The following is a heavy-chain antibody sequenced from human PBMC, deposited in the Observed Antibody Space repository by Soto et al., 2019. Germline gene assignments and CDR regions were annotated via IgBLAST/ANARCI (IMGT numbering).Heavy chain of an antibody. Sequence: QVQLVESGGGVVQPGRSLRLSCAASGFTFSSYAMHWVRQAPGKGLEWVAAISYDGSNKYYADSVKGRFTISRDNSKNTLYLQMNSLRAEDTAVYYGARDPSSGWLQLVFFDYWGQGTLVTVSS. CDR2: ISYDGSNK. CDR3: ARDPSSGWLQLVFFDY. V-gene: IGHV3-30-3*01. D-gene: IGHD5-12*01. CDR1: GFTFSSYA. J-gene: IGHJ4*02.